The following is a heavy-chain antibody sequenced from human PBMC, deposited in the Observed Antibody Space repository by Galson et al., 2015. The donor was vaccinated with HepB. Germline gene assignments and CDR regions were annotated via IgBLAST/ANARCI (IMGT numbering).Heavy chain of an antibody. CDR2: ISANDIST. D-gene: IGHD2/OR15-2a*01. CDR1: GLTLDTYD. CDR3: AKGSPTSFFHYYMDV. V-gene: IGHV3-23*01. Sequence: SLRLSCAASGLTLDTYDISWVRQAPGRGLQWVSAISANDISTHYADPVKSRFTISRQKSKNMVILQMKRLKVEDTAVYYCAKGSPTSFFHYYMDVWGTGTTVTVSS. J-gene: IGHJ6*03.